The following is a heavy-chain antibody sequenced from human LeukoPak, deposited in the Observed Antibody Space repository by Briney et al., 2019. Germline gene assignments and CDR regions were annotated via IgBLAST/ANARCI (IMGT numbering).Heavy chain of an antibody. CDR1: GGSISSGSYY. D-gene: IGHD2-15*01. J-gene: IGHJ4*02. Sequence: TSGTLSLTCTVSGGSISSGSYYWSWIRQPAGKGLEWIGRIYTSGSTNYNPSLKSRVTISVDTSKNQFSLKLSSVTAADTAVYYCARSPPRVAPFDYWGQGTLVTVSS. CDR2: IYTSGST. CDR3: ARSPPRVAPFDY. V-gene: IGHV4-61*02.